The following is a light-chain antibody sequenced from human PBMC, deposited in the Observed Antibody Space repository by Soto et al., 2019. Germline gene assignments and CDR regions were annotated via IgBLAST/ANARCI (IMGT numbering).Light chain of an antibody. CDR3: QQYRNWPRT. V-gene: IGKV3-15*01. CDR1: QIVDIN. J-gene: IGKJ1*01. CDR2: GAS. Sequence: EIALSLSPGTLSFSPGDRVTLSCRASQIVDINLAWYQQRPGQAPRLLVYGASTKATDMPGRFSGRGSGTEFTLTINNLQSEDFALYYCQQYRNWPRTFGQGTKVDIK.